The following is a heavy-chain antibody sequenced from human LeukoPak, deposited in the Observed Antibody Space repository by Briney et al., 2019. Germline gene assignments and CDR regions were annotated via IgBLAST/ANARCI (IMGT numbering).Heavy chain of an antibody. CDR1: GFTVSSNY. CDR3: ARKRWLQGAFDY. J-gene: IGHJ4*02. Sequence: AGGSLRLSCAASGFTVSSNYISWVRQAPGKGLEWVSVIYSGGSTYYADSVKGRFTISRDNSKNTVYLQINSLRAVDTAVYYCARKRWLQGAFDYWGQGTLVTVSS. CDR2: IYSGGST. V-gene: IGHV3-66*01. D-gene: IGHD5-24*01.